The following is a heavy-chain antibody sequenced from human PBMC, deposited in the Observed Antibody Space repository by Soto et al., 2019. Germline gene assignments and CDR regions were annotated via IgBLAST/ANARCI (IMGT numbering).Heavy chain of an antibody. CDR2: MNPNSGNT. J-gene: IGHJ5*02. CDR3: ARARIAFVVVPAAMNWFDP. CDR1: GYTFTSYD. D-gene: IGHD2-2*01. Sequence: ASVKVSCKASGYTFTSYDINWVRQATGQGLEWMGWMNPNSGNTGYAQKFQGRVTMTRNTSISTAYMELSSLRSEDTAVYYCARARIAFVVVPAAMNWFDPWGQGTLVTVSS. V-gene: IGHV1-8*01.